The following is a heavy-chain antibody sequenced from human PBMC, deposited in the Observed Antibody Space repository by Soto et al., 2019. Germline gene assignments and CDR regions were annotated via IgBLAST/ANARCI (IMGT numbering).Heavy chain of an antibody. J-gene: IGHJ4*02. CDR2: INPNSGGT. V-gene: IGHV1-2*04. CDR1: GYTFTGYY. CDR3: ARGGEGSPGPFDY. Sequence: QVQLVQSGAEVKKPGASVKVSCKASGYTFTGYYMHWVRQAPGQGLEWMGWINPNSGGTNYAQQFQVCVNMTRDPSIISAYMDLSRLRSDDTAVYYGARGGEGSPGPFDYWGQGTLVTVSS. D-gene: IGHD3-10*01.